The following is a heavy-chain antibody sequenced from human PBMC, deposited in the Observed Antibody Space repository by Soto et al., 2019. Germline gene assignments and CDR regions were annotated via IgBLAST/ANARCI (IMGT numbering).Heavy chain of an antibody. D-gene: IGHD5-12*01. CDR3: AVATTGGYYSRDV. CDR2: IYYSGST. V-gene: IGHV4-31*03. Sequence: QVQLQESGPGLVKPSQTLSLTCTVSGGSISSGGYYWSWIRQHPGKGLEWIGYIYYSGSTYYNPSIKSRLTISVHTSKTQFSLELSSVTAADTAVYYCAVATTGGYYSRDVWGQGTTVPVSS. J-gene: IGHJ6*02. CDR1: GGSISSGGYY.